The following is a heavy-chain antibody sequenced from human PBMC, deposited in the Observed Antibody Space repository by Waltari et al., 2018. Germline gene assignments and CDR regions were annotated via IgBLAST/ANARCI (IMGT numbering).Heavy chain of an antibody. V-gene: IGHV4-30-4*08. CDR3: ARASGGSEYSSLRIDY. CDR2: IYYSGST. D-gene: IGHD6-6*01. J-gene: IGHJ4*02. CDR1: GGSISSCDYY. Sequence: QVQLQESGPGLVKPSQTLSLTCPVSGGSISSCDYYWSWIRQPPGKCLEWIGYIYYSGSTYYNPSLKSRVTISVDTSKNQFSLKLSSVTAADTAVYYCARASGGSEYSSLRIDYWGQGTLVTVSS.